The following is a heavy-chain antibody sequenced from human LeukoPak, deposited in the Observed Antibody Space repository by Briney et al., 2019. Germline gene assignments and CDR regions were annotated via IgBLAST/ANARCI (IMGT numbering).Heavy chain of an antibody. CDR1: GYTLTELS. CDR2: FDPEDGET. Sequence: ASVKVSCKVSGYTLTELSMHWVRQAPGKGLEWMGGFDPEDGETIYAQKFQVRVTMTEDTSTDTAYMELSSLRSEDTAVYYCAIMSFSGIAAAYYLYFQHWGQGTLVTVSS. CDR3: AIMSFSGIAAAYYLYFQH. D-gene: IGHD6-13*01. V-gene: IGHV1-24*01. J-gene: IGHJ1*01.